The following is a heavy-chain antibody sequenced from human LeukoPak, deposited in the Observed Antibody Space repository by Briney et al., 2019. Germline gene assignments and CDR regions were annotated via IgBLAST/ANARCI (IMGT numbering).Heavy chain of an antibody. V-gene: IGHV3-23*01. D-gene: IGHD2-15*01. J-gene: IGHJ6*02. CDR1: GFTFSSYA. CDR3: ARDRCSGGSCYSGWSWYYYYGMDV. Sequence: GGSLRLSCAASGFTFSSYAMSWVRQAPGKGLEWVSGISGGAGTPYYADSVKGRFTISRDNSKSTLYLQMTSLRAEDTAVYYCARDRCSGGSCYSGWSWYYYYGMDVWGQGTTVTVS. CDR2: ISGGAGTP.